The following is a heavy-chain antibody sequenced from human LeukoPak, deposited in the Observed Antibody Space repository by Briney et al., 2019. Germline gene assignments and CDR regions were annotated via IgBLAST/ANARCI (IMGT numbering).Heavy chain of an antibody. V-gene: IGHV1-2*02. D-gene: IGHD3-10*01. CDR3: ARRSGSGQYGY. Sequence: AAVKVSFKASGYTFTEYYMHWVGQAPGQGLEWMGWINSNSGCTNYPQNLQGRANLPRDTSISTAYMEPGRLRSDDTGVYYCARRSGSGQYGYWGQGTLVTVSS. CDR2: INSNSGCT. CDR1: GYTFTEYY. J-gene: IGHJ4*02.